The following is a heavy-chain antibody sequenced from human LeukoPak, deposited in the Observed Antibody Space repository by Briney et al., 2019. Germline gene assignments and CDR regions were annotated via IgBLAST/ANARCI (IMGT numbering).Heavy chain of an antibody. V-gene: IGHV4-34*01. J-gene: IGHJ6*03. CDR2: INHSGST. CDR1: VGSFSGYY. Sequence: SETLSLTCAVSVGSFSGYYWSWIRQPPGKGPEWIGEINHSGSTHYNPSLKSRVTISVDTSKNQFSLKLSSVTAADTAVYYCARARGYSYLKDPGGYYYYYMDVWGKGTTVTVSS. CDR3: ARARGYSYLKDPGGYYYYYMDV. D-gene: IGHD5-18*01.